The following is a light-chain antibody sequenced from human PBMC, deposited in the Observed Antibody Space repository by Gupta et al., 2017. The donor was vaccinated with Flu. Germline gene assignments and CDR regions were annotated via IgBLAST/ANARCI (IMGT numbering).Light chain of an antibody. V-gene: IGLV2-11*01. J-gene: IGLJ1*01. CDR2: EVS. CDR1: GYNVGGGDF. CDR3: CSFAGSYTYYFV. Sequence: TISCTGAGYNVGGGDFVSWYQVHPGKAPNVLIYEVSKRPSGVPDRFSGSKSGNTASLTISGLQPEEEADYYYCSFAGSYTYYFVLGTGTKVTV.